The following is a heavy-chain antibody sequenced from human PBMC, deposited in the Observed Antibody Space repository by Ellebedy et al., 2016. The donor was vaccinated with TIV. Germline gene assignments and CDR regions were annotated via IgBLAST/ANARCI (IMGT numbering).Heavy chain of an antibody. CDR2: IYYSGST. CDR3: ARQITMVRGDWFDP. J-gene: IGHJ5*02. Sequence: MPSETLSLTCTVSGGSISSSSYYWGWIRQPPGKGLEWIGSIYYSGSTYYNPSLKSRVTISVDTSKNQFSLKLSSVTVADTAVYYCARQITMVRGDWFDPWGQGTLVTVSS. CDR1: GGSISSSSYY. D-gene: IGHD3-10*01. V-gene: IGHV4-39*01.